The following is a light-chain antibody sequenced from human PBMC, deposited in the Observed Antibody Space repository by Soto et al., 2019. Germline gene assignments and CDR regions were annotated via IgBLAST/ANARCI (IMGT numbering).Light chain of an antibody. CDR3: CSFAGSYSYV. J-gene: IGLJ1*01. CDR1: SSDVGGYNY. Sequence: QSALTQPPSASGSPGQSVTISCTGTSSDVGGYNYVSWYQRHPGEAPKLIIYDVTERPSGVPDRFSGSKSGNTASLTVSGLRAEDEAAYSCCSFAGSYSYVFGSGTKVTV. V-gene: IGLV2-8*01. CDR2: DVT.